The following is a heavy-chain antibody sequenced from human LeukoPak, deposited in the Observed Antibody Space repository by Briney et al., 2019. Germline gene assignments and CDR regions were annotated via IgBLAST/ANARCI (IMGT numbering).Heavy chain of an antibody. J-gene: IGHJ4*02. V-gene: IGHV3-49*03. CDR3: TRDLLFTMIVVPHREHQEPDIDY. D-gene: IGHD3-22*01. Sequence: GGSLRLSCTASGFTFGDYAMGWFRQAPGKGLEWVGFIRSKAYGGTTEYAASVKGRFTISRDDSKSIAYLQMNSLKTEDTAVYYCTRDLLFTMIVVPHREHQEPDIDYWGQGTLVAVSS. CDR2: IRSKAYGGTT. CDR1: GFTFGDYA.